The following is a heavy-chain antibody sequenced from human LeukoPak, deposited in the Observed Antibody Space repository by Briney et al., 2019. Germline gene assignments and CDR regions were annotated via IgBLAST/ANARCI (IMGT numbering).Heavy chain of an antibody. CDR3: ARTKRHYGSGSYYNIDY. J-gene: IGHJ4*02. CDR2: IYYSGST. Sequence: SETLSLTCTVSGGSIGSSSYYWGWIRQPPGKGLEWIGSIYYSGSTYYNPSLKSRVTISVDTSKNQFSLKLSSVTAADTAVYYCARTKRHYGSGSYYNIDYWGQGTLVTVSS. V-gene: IGHV4-39*01. CDR1: GGSIGSSSYY. D-gene: IGHD3-10*01.